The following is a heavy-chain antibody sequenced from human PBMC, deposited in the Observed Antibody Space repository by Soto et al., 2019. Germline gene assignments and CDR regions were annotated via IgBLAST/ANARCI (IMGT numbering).Heavy chain of an antibody. CDR3: ARAEDIVVVPAAIESISPTPNWFDP. V-gene: IGHV1-18*01. Sequence: QVQLVQSGAEVKKPGASVKVSCKASGYTFTSYGISWVRQAPGQGLEWMGWISAYNGNTNYAQKLQGRVTMTTDTSTSTAYMELRSLRSDDTAVYYCARAEDIVVVPAAIESISPTPNWFDPWGQGTLVTVSS. J-gene: IGHJ5*02. CDR2: ISAYNGNT. CDR1: GYTFTSYG. D-gene: IGHD2-2*01.